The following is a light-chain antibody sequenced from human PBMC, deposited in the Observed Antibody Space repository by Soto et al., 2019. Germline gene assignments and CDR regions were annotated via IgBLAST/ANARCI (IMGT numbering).Light chain of an antibody. J-gene: IGKJ4*01. CDR2: DES. Sequence: EIVLTQSPATLSLSPGDRATLSCGASQSVRSSYVAWYQQKAGLAPRLLIYDESSRASGIPDRFSGSGSGTDFTLTIGRLEPEDFALYYCQQYDNSAPLSFGGGTKV. CDR1: QSVRSSY. CDR3: QQYDNSAPLS. V-gene: IGKV3D-20*01.